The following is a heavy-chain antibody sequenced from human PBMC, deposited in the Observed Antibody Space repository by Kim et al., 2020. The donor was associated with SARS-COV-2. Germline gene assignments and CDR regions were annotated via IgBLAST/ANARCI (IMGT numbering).Heavy chain of an antibody. V-gene: IGHV5-51*01. Sequence: GESLKISCEGYGYSFSSHWIAWVRQMPGKGLEWMRFIYPGDSDTRYSPSFQGQVTISADKSISTASLQWSSLKASDTAIYYFARVSHYYDSSHYFDFWGQGALVTVSS. CDR2: IYPGDSDT. CDR3: ARVSHYYDSSHYFDF. CDR1: GYSFSSHW. D-gene: IGHD3-22*01. J-gene: IGHJ1*01.